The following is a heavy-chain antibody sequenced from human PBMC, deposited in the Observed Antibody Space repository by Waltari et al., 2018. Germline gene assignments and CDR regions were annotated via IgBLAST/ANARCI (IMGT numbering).Heavy chain of an antibody. V-gene: IGHV5-51*01. D-gene: IGHD6-13*01. Sequence: EVQLVQSGAEVKKPGESLKISCKGSGYSFTSYWIGWVRQMPGQGLEWMGIIYPGDSDTRYSPSFQGQVTISADKSISTAYLQWSSLKASDTAMYYCARIAAAGIYYYYYGMDVWGQGTTVTVSS. CDR1: GYSFTSYW. CDR2: IYPGDSDT. CDR3: ARIAAAGIYYYYYGMDV. J-gene: IGHJ6*02.